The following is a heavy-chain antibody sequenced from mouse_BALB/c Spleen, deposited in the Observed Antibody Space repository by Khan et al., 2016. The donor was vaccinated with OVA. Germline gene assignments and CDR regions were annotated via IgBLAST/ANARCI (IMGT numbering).Heavy chain of an antibody. V-gene: IGHV5-6-4*01. CDR2: IRSGGTYT. CDR1: GFTFSSYT. D-gene: IGHD2-1*01. J-gene: IGHJ4*01. CDR3: TRGEGYYGNPYAIDF. Sequence: EVQLVESGGGLVKPGGSLKLSCAASGFTFSSYTMSWVRQTPEKRLEWVATIRSGGTYTYYVDSVAGRFTLSRANAKNPLYLEMTSLKSEDTAIYYCTRGEGYYGNPYAIDFWGQGTSVTVSS.